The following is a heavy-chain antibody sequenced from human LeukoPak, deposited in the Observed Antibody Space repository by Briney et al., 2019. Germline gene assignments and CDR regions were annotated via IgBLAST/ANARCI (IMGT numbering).Heavy chain of an antibody. CDR3: ARDLIETIFGVVIIGGWFDP. CDR2: IIPIFGTA. Sequence: SVKVSCKASEGTFSSYAISWVRQAPGQGLEWMGGIIPIFGTANYAQKFQGRVTITADESTSTAYMELSSLRSEDTAVYYCARDLIETIFGVVIIGGWFDPWGQGTLVTVSS. D-gene: IGHD3-3*01. J-gene: IGHJ5*02. V-gene: IGHV1-69*01. CDR1: EGTFSSYA.